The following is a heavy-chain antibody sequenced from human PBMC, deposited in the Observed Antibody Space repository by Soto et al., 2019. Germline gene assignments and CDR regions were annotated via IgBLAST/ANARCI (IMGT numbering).Heavy chain of an antibody. Sequence: QLQLQESGPGLVKPSETLSLTCTVSGGSISNNNYFWGWIRQPPGKGLEWIGCIYYSGKTYYNPSLKSRITMSVDTSRNQFSLRLSSVTAADTAVYYCARLPVFGVGIMEFGYFGPWGRGTLVTVSS. CDR2: IYYSGKT. CDR1: GGSISNNNYF. D-gene: IGHD3-3*01. CDR3: ARLPVFGVGIMEFGYFGP. J-gene: IGHJ5*02. V-gene: IGHV4-39*01.